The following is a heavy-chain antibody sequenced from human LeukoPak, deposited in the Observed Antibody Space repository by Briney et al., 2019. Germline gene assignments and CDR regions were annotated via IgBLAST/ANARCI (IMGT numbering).Heavy chain of an antibody. Sequence: SETLSLTCAVSADSFSSHYWTWIRQPPGKGLEWIGYISYIGSTNYNPSLKSRVTISIDTSKNQFSLKLSSVTAADTAVYYCARDLVTVTKGFDIWGQGTMVSVPS. CDR1: ADSFSSHY. J-gene: IGHJ3*02. CDR3: ARDLVTVTKGFDI. CDR2: ISYIGST. D-gene: IGHD4-17*01. V-gene: IGHV4-59*11.